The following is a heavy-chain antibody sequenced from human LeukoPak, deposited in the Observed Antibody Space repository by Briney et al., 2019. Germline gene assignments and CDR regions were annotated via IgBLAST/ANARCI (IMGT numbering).Heavy chain of an antibody. Sequence: ASVKVSCKASGYTFTGYYMHWVRQAPGQGLEWMGWINPNSGGTNYAQKFQGRVTMTRDTSISTAYMELSRLRSDDTAVYYCAKSRDGHNQVDNYWGQGTLVTVSS. CDR3: AKSRDGHNQVDNY. CDR2: INPNSGGT. J-gene: IGHJ4*02. V-gene: IGHV1-2*02. CDR1: GYTFTGYY. D-gene: IGHD5-24*01.